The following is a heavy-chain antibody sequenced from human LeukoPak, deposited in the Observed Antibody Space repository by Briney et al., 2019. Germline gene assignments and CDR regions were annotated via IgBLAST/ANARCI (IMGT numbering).Heavy chain of an antibody. CDR3: ARALETVELDAFDI. CDR1: GGSISSGGYY. Sequence: PSETLSLTCTVSGGSISSGGYYWSWIRQHPGTGLEWIGYIYYSGSTYYNPSLKSRVTISVDTSKNQFSLKLSSVTAADTAVYYCARALETVELDAFDIWGQGTMVTVSS. CDR2: IYYSGST. D-gene: IGHD1-7*01. J-gene: IGHJ3*02. V-gene: IGHV4-61*08.